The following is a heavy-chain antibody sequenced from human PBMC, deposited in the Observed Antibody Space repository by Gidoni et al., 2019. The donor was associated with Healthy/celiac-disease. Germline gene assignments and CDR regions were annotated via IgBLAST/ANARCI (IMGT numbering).Heavy chain of an antibody. V-gene: IGHV3-64D*08. CDR1: GFTFSSYA. Sequence: EVQLVESGGGLVQPGGSLRLSCSASGFTFSSYAMHWVRQAPGKGLEYVSAISSNGGSTYYADSVKGRFTISRDNSKNTLYLQMSSLRAEDTAVYYCVKSFSSVDFWSGYIGYYYYYGMDVWGQGTTVTVSS. CDR2: ISSNGGST. D-gene: IGHD3-3*01. CDR3: VKSFSSVDFWSGYIGYYYYYGMDV. J-gene: IGHJ6*02.